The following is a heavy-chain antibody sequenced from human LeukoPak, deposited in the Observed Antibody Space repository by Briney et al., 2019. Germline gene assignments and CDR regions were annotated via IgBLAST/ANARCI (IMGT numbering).Heavy chain of an antibody. J-gene: IGHJ4*02. CDR1: RFTFSSYT. Sequence: GGALRLSCAASRFTFSSYTMNWVRQAPGKGLEWVSSISSSSNYIYYADSLEGRFTISRDNARNSLYLQMNSLRAEDTDVSGCASRNDLIDWGQGPLVSVSS. D-gene: IGHD1-1*01. CDR2: ISSSSNYI. CDR3: ASRNDLID. V-gene: IGHV3-21*01.